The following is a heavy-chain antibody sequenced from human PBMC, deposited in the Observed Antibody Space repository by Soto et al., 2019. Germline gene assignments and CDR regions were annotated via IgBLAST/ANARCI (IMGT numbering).Heavy chain of an antibody. J-gene: IGHJ4*01. Sequence: GGSLRLSCAASGINISRAWMSWVRQAPGKGLEWVGRIKSKFDGETIDYAAPVKGRFTISRDDSKNIVYLQMNSLNTEDTAVYYCATGLLRYYAYWGHGTLVNVSS. CDR3: ATGLLRYYAY. V-gene: IGHV3-15*01. D-gene: IGHD3-9*01. CDR1: GINISRAW. CDR2: IKSKFDGETI.